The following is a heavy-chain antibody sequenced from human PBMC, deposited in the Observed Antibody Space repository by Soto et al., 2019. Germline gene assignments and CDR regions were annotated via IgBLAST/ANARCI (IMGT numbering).Heavy chain of an antibody. J-gene: IGHJ4*02. CDR3: GREISYASFAH. CDR2: IYYSGST. CDR1: GGSISSGGYY. D-gene: IGHD1-26*01. V-gene: IGHV4-31*11. Sequence: SLSLTCAVSGGSISSGGYYWSWIRQHPGKGLEWIGYIYYSGSTYYNPSLKSRVTISVDTSKNQFSLKLSSVTAADTAVYYCGREISYASFAHWGQGTLVPVSA.